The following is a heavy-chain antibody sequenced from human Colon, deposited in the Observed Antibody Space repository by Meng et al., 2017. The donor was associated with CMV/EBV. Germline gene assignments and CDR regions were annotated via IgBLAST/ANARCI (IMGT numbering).Heavy chain of an antibody. D-gene: IGHD3-22*01. CDR1: GGSISSGGYY. Sequence: ESLKISCSVSGGSISSGGYYWGWIRQSPAKGLEWIGSIYYSGTTYYNPSLKSRVTISVDTSKNNFSLKLNSLTAADTAVYYCARESHQFDGTGYYSWGQGTLVTVSS. CDR3: ARESHQFDGTGYYS. V-gene: IGHV4-39*07. CDR2: IYYSGTT. J-gene: IGHJ4*02.